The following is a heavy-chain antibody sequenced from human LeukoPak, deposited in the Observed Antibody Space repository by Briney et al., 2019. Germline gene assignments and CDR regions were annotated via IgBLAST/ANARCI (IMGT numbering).Heavy chain of an antibody. Sequence: SQTLSPTCAVSGGSISSGGYSWSWIRQPPGKGLEWIGYIYHSGSTYYNPSLKSRVTISVDGSKNQFSLKLSSVTAADTAVYYCARLRLGYCSSTSCHMDVWGQGTTVTVSS. CDR1: GGSISSGGYS. V-gene: IGHV4-30-2*01. D-gene: IGHD2-2*01. CDR2: IYHSGST. CDR3: ARLRLGYCSSTSCHMDV. J-gene: IGHJ6*02.